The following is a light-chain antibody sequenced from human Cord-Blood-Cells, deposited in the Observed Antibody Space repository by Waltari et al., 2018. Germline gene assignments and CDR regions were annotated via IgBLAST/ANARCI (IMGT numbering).Light chain of an antibody. CDR1: SSDVGGYNY. CDR3: CSYAGSYTL. CDR2: AVS. Sequence: QSALTQPRSVSGSPGQSVTIPCTGTSSDVGGYNYVSWYQQHPGKAPKLMIYAVSKLPSGVPDRFSGSKSGNTACLTISGLQAEDEADYYCCSYAGSYTLFGGGTKLTVL. J-gene: IGLJ2*01. V-gene: IGLV2-11*01.